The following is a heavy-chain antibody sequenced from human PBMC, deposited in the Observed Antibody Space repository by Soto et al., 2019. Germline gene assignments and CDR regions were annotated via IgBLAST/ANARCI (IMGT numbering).Heavy chain of an antibody. J-gene: IGHJ4*02. D-gene: IGHD3-22*01. CDR2: ISGSGGST. CDR1: GFTFSTYA. V-gene: IGHV3-23*01. Sequence: GGSLRLSCAASGFTFSTYAMSWVRQAPGKGLEWVSGISGSGGSTYYADSVKGRFTISRDNSKNTLYLQMNSLRAEDTAVYYCAKDRQAGITMIVVVTSFDYWGQGTLVTVSS. CDR3: AKDRQAGITMIVVVTSFDY.